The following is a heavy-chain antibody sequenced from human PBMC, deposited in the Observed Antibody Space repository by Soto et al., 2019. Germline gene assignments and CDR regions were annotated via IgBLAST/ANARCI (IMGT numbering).Heavy chain of an antibody. CDR3: ARSPHFDGYNEY. V-gene: IGHV4-31*03. Sequence: QVQLQESGPGLVKPSQTLSLTCTVSGDSISSGGYYWSWIRQQPGKGLEWIAHIYYSGSTYYNPSLTSRXXIXVXXSKNHFSLQLSSVTEADTAVYYCARSPHFDGYNEYWGQGTLVTVSS. CDR2: IYYSGST. J-gene: IGHJ4*02. D-gene: IGHD3-9*01. CDR1: GDSISSGGYY.